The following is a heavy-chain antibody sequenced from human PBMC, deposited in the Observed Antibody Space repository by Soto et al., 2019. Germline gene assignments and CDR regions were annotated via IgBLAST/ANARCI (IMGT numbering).Heavy chain of an antibody. Sequence: ASVKVSCKASGYTFTTYGISWVRQAPGQGLEWMGWINTHNGNTNYAQNFQGRVIMTADTSTSTAYMELRSLRSDDTAVYYCTREGSAPYYYYGMDAWGQATTVTVSS. D-gene: IGHD3-10*01. J-gene: IGHJ6*02. V-gene: IGHV1-18*01. CDR2: INTHNGNT. CDR3: TREGSAPYYYYGMDA. CDR1: GYTFTTYG.